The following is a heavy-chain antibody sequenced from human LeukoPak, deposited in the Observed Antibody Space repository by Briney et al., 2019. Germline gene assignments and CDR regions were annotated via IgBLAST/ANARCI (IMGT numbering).Heavy chain of an antibody. CDR1: GGTFSSYA. Sequence: GASVNVSCKASGGTFSSYAISWVRQAPGQGLEWMGRIIPILGIANYAQKFQGRVTITEDKSTSTAYMELSSLRSEGTAVYYCARLESYYNRRLYTWLDPWGQGTLVTVSS. V-gene: IGHV1-69*04. D-gene: IGHD3-10*01. CDR2: IIPILGIA. CDR3: ARLESYYNRRLYTWLDP. J-gene: IGHJ5*02.